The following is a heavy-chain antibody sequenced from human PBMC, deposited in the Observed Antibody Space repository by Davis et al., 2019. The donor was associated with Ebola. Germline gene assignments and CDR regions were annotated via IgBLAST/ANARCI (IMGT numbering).Heavy chain of an antibody. CDR3: ARVRYCGGDCSKNYYYGMDV. D-gene: IGHD2-21*02. CDR2: ISAYNGNT. J-gene: IGHJ6*04. Sequence: ASVKVSCKASGYTFTNYGISWVRQAPGQGLEWMGWISAYNGNTNHAQELQGRVTMTTDISTRTAYMELSRLRSDDTAVYYCARVRYCGGDCSKNYYYGMDVWGKGTTVTVSS. V-gene: IGHV1-18*04. CDR1: GYTFTNYG.